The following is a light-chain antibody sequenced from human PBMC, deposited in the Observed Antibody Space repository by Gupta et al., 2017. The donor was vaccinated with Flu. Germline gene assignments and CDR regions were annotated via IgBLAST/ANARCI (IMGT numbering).Light chain of an antibody. V-gene: IGLV2-11*01. CDR2: GVN. CDR1: GSDVGASNF. J-gene: IGLJ1*01. Sequence: QSALTQPRSVSGSPGQSVTISCTGTGSDVGASNFVSWYRQYPGKAPTLMIYGVNKRPSGVPDRISGSKSGNTASLTISGLQSEDEADYYCYSFAGSDINNVFGTGTEVTVL. CDR3: YSFAGSDINNV.